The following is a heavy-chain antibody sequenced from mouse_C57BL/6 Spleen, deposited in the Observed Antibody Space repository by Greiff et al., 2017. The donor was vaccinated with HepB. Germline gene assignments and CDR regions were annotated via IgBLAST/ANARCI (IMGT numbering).Heavy chain of an antibody. J-gene: IGHJ4*01. D-gene: IGHD1-1*01. V-gene: IGHV1-18*01. CDR2: INTNNGGT. Sequence: EVQLQQSGPELVKPGASVKIPCKASGYTFTDYNMDWVKQSHGKSLEWIGDINTNNGGTIYNQKFNGKATLTVDKSSSTAYMELRSLTSDDPAVYYFASSNYGSSYDAMDYWGQGTSVTVSS. CDR3: ASSNYGSSYDAMDY. CDR1: GYTFTDYN.